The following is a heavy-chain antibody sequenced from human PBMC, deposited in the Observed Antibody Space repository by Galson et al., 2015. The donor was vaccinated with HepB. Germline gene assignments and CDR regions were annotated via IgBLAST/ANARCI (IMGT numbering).Heavy chain of an antibody. D-gene: IGHD3-16*01. Sequence: SLRLSCAGSGFIFRHHALAWIRQAPGKGLEWVSGINGRGSTRSYSDAVKGRFPISRDNSKDTVFLQMDNLRAEDTAVYYCVKEGSWFGGDWSDPWGQGALVTVS. V-gene: IGHV3-23*01. J-gene: IGHJ5*02. CDR2: INGRGSTR. CDR1: GFIFRHHA. CDR3: VKEGSWFGGDWSDP.